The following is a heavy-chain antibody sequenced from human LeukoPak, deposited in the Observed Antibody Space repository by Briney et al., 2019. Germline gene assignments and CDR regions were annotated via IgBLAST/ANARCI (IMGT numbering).Heavy chain of an antibody. CDR3: AREINDFSPYYYYMDV. J-gene: IGHJ6*03. Sequence: SETLSLTCTVSGGSISSSSYYWGWIRQPPGKGLEWIGSIYYSGSTYYNPSLKSRVTISVDTSKNQFSLKLSSVTAADTAVYYCAREINDFSPYYYYMDVWGKGTTVTVSS. CDR2: IYYSGST. D-gene: IGHD3-3*01. CDR1: GGSISSSSYY. V-gene: IGHV4-39*07.